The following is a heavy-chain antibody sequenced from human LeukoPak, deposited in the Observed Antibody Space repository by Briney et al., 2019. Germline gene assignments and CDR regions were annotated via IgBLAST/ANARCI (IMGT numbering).Heavy chain of an antibody. Sequence: GGSLRLSCAASGFTFSSYWMHWVRHTPGKGLVWVSRIKGDGSSTSYADSVKGRFTISRDNAKNALYLQMNSLRAEDTAVYYCARDGYSFGHDFDYWGQGTLVTVSS. D-gene: IGHD5-18*01. CDR1: GFTFSSYW. J-gene: IGHJ4*02. CDR2: IKGDGSST. CDR3: ARDGYSFGHDFDY. V-gene: IGHV3-74*01.